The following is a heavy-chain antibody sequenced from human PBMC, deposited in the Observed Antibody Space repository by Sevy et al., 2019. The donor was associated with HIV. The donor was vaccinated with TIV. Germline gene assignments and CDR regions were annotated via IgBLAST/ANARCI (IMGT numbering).Heavy chain of an antibody. J-gene: IGHJ4*02. CDR1: GFTFSNHW. CDR3: AGDRRVEYGGSGY. CDR2: IKKDGTDK. V-gene: IGHV3-7*03. D-gene: IGHD2-15*01. Sequence: GGSLRLSCAVSGFTFSNHWMTWVRQAPGKGLEWVANIKKDGTDKLYVDSVMGRFSISRDNAKDLLYLQSNSLRVEDTAVYYCAGDRRVEYGGSGYWGQGTLVTVSS.